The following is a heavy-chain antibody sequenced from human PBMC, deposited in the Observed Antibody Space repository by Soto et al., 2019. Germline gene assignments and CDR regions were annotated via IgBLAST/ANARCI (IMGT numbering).Heavy chain of an antibody. Sequence: SETLSLTCTVSGGSISSSSYYWGWIRQPPGKGLEWIGSIYYSGSTYYNPSLKSRVTISVDTSKNLFSLKLGSVTAADTAVYYCARHPSRRDLYYDILTGYYSGGGPYFDYWGQGTLVTVSS. J-gene: IGHJ4*02. D-gene: IGHD3-9*01. CDR3: ARHPSRRDLYYDILTGYYSGGGPYFDY. CDR1: GGSISSSSYY. CDR2: IYYSGST. V-gene: IGHV4-39*01.